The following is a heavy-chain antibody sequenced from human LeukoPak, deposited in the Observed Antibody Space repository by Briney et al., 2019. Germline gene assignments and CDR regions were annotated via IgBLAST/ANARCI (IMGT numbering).Heavy chain of an antibody. CDR1: GFTFNTYS. J-gene: IGHJ4*02. CDR2: INGNSDAI. D-gene: IGHD2-15*01. Sequence: PGGSLRLSCAASGFTFNTYSMNWVRQTPGKGLDWVSYINGNSDAIYYADSAKGRFTISRDNAKNSLYLQMNSLRAKDTAIYYCARDLPSGYSIDYWGRGTLVTVSS. CDR3: ARDLPSGYSIDY. V-gene: IGHV3-48*01.